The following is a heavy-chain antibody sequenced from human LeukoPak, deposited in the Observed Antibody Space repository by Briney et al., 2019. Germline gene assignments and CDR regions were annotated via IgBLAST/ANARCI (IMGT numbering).Heavy chain of an antibody. CDR2: IYPGDSDT. D-gene: IGHD6-13*01. Sequence: GESLKISCKGSGYSFNTYWIGWVRQMPGKGLEWMGIIYPGDSDTKYSPSFQGQVTISADKSISTAYLQWSSLKASDTAMYYCARPFSYSSSWYLVYWGQGTLVTVSS. V-gene: IGHV5-51*01. CDR3: ARPFSYSSSWYLVY. CDR1: GYSFNTYW. J-gene: IGHJ4*02.